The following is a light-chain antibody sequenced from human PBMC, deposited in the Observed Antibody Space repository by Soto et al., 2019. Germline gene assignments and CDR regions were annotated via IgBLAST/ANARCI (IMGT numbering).Light chain of an antibody. CDR2: DAS. Sequence: EIVLTQSPATLSLSPGKRATLSCRASQSVSSYLAWYQQKPGQAPRLLIYDASNWATGIPARFSGSGSGTDFTLTISSLEPEDFAVYYCQQRSNWPPKYTFGQGTKLEIK. CDR1: QSVSSY. J-gene: IGKJ2*01. CDR3: QQRSNWPPKYT. V-gene: IGKV3-11*01.